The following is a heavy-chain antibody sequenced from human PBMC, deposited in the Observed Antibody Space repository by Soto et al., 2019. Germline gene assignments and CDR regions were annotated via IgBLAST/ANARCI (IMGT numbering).Heavy chain of an antibody. D-gene: IGHD3-16*02. CDR3: ARQSIPIGEVIARYGFDI. Sequence: QLQLQESGPGLVKPSETLSLTCSVSGGSISSSNYYWAWIRQPPGKGLECIGSMFYSGSTDYNPSLKSRVTILADTSKTQFSLKLSSVTAADTAVYYCARQSIPIGEVIARYGFDIWGQGTMVTVSS. CDR2: MFYSGST. CDR1: GGSISSSNYY. J-gene: IGHJ3*02. V-gene: IGHV4-39*01.